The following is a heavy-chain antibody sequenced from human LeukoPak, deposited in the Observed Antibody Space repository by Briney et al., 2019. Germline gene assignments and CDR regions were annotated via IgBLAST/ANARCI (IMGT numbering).Heavy chain of an antibody. D-gene: IGHD3-3*02. CDR2: ISSSSSYI. J-gene: IGHJ4*02. CDR1: GFTFSSYS. Sequence: GGSLRLSCGASGFTFSSYSMNWVRQAPGKGLEWVSSISSSSSYIYYADSVKGRFTISRDNAKNSLYLQMNSLRAEDTAVYYCARTGLAVPTGYWGQGTLVTVSS. CDR3: ARTGLAVPTGY. V-gene: IGHV3-21*01.